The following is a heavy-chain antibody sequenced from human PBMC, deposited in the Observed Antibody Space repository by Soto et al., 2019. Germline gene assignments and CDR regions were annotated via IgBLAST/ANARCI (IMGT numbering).Heavy chain of an antibody. J-gene: IGHJ4*02. CDR2: INHSGST. CDR1: GGSFSGYY. CDR3: ARLDRCSGGSCYFNFDY. D-gene: IGHD2-15*01. Sequence: QVQLQQWGAGLLKPSETLSLTCAVYGGSFSGYYWSWIRQPPGKGLEWIGEINHSGSTNYNPSLKSRVTLSVDTSKNQFSLKLSSVTAADTAVYYCARLDRCSGGSCYFNFDYWGQGTLVTVSS. V-gene: IGHV4-34*01.